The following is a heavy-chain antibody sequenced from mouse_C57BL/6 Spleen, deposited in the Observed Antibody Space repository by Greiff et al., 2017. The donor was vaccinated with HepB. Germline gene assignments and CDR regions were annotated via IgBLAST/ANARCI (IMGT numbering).Heavy chain of an antibody. CDR1: GYAFSSYW. CDR2: IYPGDGDT. CDR3: ANYYSNPYYYAMDY. J-gene: IGHJ4*01. D-gene: IGHD2-5*01. Sequence: QVQLKESGAELVKPGASVKISCKASGYAFSSYWMNWVKQRPGKGLEWIGQIYPGDGDTNYNGKFKGKATLTADKSSSTAYMQLSSLTSEDSAVYFCANYYSNPYYYAMDYWGQGTSVTVSS. V-gene: IGHV1-80*01.